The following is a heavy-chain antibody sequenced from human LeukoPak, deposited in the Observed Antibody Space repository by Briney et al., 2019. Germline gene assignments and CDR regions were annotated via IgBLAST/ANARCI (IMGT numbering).Heavy chain of an antibody. D-gene: IGHD4-17*01. CDR2: ISYSGSS. CDR1: GGPISSSRYY. CDR3: VRDDYGDYTRRFDP. V-gene: IGHV4-39*07. Sequence: SETLSLTCTVSGGPISSSRYYWGWIRQPPGKGLEWIASISYSGSSYYNPSLKSRVTISVDTSKNQVSLQLSSVTAADTAVYYCVRDDYGDYTRRFDPWGQGTLVTVSS. J-gene: IGHJ5*02.